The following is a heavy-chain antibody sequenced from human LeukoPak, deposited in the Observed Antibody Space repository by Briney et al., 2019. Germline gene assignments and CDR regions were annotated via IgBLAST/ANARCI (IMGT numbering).Heavy chain of an antibody. CDR1: GFSFSYYG. Sequence: PGGSLRLSCAVSGFSFSYYGMHWVRQAPGKGLEWVAVIWYDGSNKYYADSVKGRFTISRDNSKNTLYLQMNSLRAEDTAVYYCAVTMAGWLQWQPPSYWGQGTLVTVSS. CDR2: IWYDGSNK. D-gene: IGHD5-24*01. CDR3: AVTMAGWLQWQPPSY. V-gene: IGHV3-33*08. J-gene: IGHJ4*02.